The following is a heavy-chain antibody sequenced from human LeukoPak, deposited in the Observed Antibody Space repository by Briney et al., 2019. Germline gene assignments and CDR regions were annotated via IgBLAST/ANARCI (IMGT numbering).Heavy chain of an antibody. J-gene: IGHJ3*02. Sequence: PSETLSLSCTVSGGSISSSSYYWGWIRQPPGKGLEWIGSIYYSGSTYYNPSLKSRVTISVDTSKNQFSLKLSSVTAADTAVYYCARRTGGYYYDSSGYYYCAFDIWGQGTMVTVSS. CDR1: GGSISSSSYY. D-gene: IGHD3-22*01. CDR3: ARRTGGYYYDSSGYYYCAFDI. V-gene: IGHV4-39*01. CDR2: IYYSGST.